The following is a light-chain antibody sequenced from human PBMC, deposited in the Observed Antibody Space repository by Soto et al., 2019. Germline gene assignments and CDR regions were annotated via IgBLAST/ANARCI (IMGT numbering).Light chain of an antibody. CDR2: GAS. J-gene: IGKJ1*01. CDR1: QNVDSSY. CDR3: QQYNNWPRT. V-gene: IGKV3-15*01. Sequence: EILLTQSPATLSVSPGERSPLSCRAIQNVDSSYLAWYQQKPGQATRLLIYGASTRATGIPARFSGSASGTEFTLTITRLQSEDFAVYYCQQYNNWPRTFGQGTKV.